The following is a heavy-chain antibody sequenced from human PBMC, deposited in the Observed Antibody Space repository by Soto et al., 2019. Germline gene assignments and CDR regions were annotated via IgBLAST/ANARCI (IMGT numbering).Heavy chain of an antibody. V-gene: IGHV3-21*02. J-gene: IGHJ1*01. D-gene: IGHD3-3*01. CDR2: ISSGSRYI. Sequence: EVKLVESGGGLVSPGGSLRLSCAASGFTFSAFSMNWIRQAPGKGLEWVSSISSGSRYIYYADSVKGRFTTSRDDAKNSLYLKMNGLRAEDTAVYYCARAQPGDDGFWSGYLNPGYFYHWGQGTLVTVSS. CDR1: GFTFSAFS. CDR3: ARAQPGDDGFWSGYLNPGYFYH.